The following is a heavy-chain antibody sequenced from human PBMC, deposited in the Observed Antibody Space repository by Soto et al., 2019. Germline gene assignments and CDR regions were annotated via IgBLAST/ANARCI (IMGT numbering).Heavy chain of an antibody. CDR3: ASPVLRYFDWSEDY. CDR2: IGGSGGST. J-gene: IGHJ4*02. CDR1: GFTFSSYA. V-gene: IGHV3-23*01. Sequence: GGSLRLSCAASGFTFSSYAMSWVRQAPGKGLEWVSAIGGSGGSTYYADSVKGRFTISRDNSKNTLYLQMNSLRAEDTAVYYCASPVLRYFDWSEDYWGQGTLVTVSS. D-gene: IGHD3-9*01.